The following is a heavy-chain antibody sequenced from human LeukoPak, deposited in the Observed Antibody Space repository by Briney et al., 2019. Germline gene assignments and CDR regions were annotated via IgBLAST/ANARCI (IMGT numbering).Heavy chain of an antibody. Sequence: ASVKVSCKASGGTFSSYAISWVRQAPGQGLEWMGGIIPIFGTANYAQKFQGRVTITTEESTSTAYMELSSLRSEDTAVYYCAGYGPPLDYYFDYWGQGTLVTVSS. D-gene: IGHD3-10*01. V-gene: IGHV1-69*05. CDR1: GGTFSSYA. CDR3: AGYGPPLDYYFDY. J-gene: IGHJ4*02. CDR2: IIPIFGTA.